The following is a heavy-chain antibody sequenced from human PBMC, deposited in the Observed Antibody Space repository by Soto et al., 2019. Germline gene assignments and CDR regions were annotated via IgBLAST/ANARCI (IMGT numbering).Heavy chain of an antibody. CDR1: GYTFSTSG. J-gene: IGHJ4*02. D-gene: IGHD1-7*01. V-gene: IGHV1-18*01. CDR2: ISDHNGDT. Sequence: GASVKVSCTASGYTFSTSGITWVRQAPGQGLEWMGWISDHNGDTKYAQKLQGRVTMTTDTSTSTAYMELRSLRSDDTAIYYGAKCGNWNYVSYYRGQGTLVTV. CDR3: AKCGNWNYVSYY.